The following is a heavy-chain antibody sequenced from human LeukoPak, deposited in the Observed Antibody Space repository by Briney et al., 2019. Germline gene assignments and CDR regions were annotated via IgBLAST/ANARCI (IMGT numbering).Heavy chain of an antibody. CDR1: GYTFTRYA. J-gene: IGHJ4*02. D-gene: IGHD3-22*01. CDR3: ANCYDSSGFFAY. Sequence: ASVKVSCKGSGYTFTRYAISWVRQAPGQGLEYMGWIDTNTGNPTYAQGFTGRFVFSLDTSVSTAYLQISSLKAEDSAIYFCANCYDSSGFFAYWGQGTLVTVSS. CDR2: IDTNTGNP. V-gene: IGHV7-4-1*02.